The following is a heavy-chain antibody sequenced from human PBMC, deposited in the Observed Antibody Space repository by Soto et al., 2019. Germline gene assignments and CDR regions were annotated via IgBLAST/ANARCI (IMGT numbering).Heavy chain of an antibody. CDR1: GFTFSNYG. D-gene: IGHD4-17*01. Sequence: EVQLLESGGDLVQPGGSLRLSCAASGFTFSNYGMTWVRQAPGKGLEWVSSIRNTIDDTYYADSVEGRFTISRDNSKNTLYLQMHDLRAEDTAMYYCVKKFDDRRTTFWFDTWGQGTLVTVSS. CDR3: VKKFDDRRTTFWFDT. CDR2: IRNTIDDT. V-gene: IGHV3-23*01. J-gene: IGHJ5*02.